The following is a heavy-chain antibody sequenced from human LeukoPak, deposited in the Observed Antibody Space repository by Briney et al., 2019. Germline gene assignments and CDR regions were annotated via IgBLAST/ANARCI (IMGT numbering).Heavy chain of an antibody. V-gene: IGHV3-23*01. CDR2: SSGSGGST. CDR3: LWFGELSLGY. Sequence: GWSLRLSCAASGFTFSSYAMSWVRQAPGKGLEWVSASSGSGGSTYYADSVKGRFTISRDNSKNTLYLQMNSLRAEDTAVYYCLWFGELSLGYWGQGTLVTVSS. J-gene: IGHJ4*02. D-gene: IGHD3-10*01. CDR1: GFTFSSYA.